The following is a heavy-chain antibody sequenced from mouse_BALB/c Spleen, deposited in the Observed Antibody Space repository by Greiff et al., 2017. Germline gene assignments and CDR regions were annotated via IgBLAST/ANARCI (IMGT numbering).Heavy chain of an antibody. CDR1: GFSLSRYS. J-gene: IGHJ4*01. V-gene: IGHV2-6-4*01. D-gene: IGHD2-3*01. CDR3: ARNPDGYYAMDY. Sequence: QVQLQQSGPGLVAPSQSLSITCTVSGFSLSRYSVHWVRQPPGKGLEWLGMIWAGGSTDYNSALKSRLSISKDNSKSQVFLKMNSLQTDDTAMYYCARNPDGYYAMDYWGQGTSVTVSS. CDR2: IWAGGST.